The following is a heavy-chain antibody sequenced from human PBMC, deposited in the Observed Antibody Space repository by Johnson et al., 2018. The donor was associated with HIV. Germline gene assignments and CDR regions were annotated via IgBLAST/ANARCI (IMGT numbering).Heavy chain of an antibody. D-gene: IGHD3-10*01. J-gene: IGHJ3*02. Sequence: VQLVESGGGLVKRGGSLRLSCATSGFSFSDYYMSWIRQAPGKGLEWVSSISSSGSNIYYADSVKGRFTISRDNAKNSLYLQMNSLRAEDTAVYYCARERATLWFRASGAAFDIWGQGTLVTVSS. CDR3: ARERATLWFRASGAAFDI. CDR2: ISSSGSNI. CDR1: GFSFSDYY. V-gene: IGHV3-11*04.